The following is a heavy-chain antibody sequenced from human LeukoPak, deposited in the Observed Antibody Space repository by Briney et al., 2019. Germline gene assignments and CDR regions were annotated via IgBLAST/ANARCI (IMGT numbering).Heavy chain of an antibody. Sequence: GSLRLSCAASGFTFSSYSMNWVRQPPGKGLEWIGDIYHTGSTNHNPSLRSRVTISIDKSKNQFSLNLTSMTAADTALYYCARTYCIGGSCYPGNWFDPWGHGTLVTVSS. CDR3: ARTYCIGGSCYPGNWFDP. V-gene: IGHV4-4*02. CDR2: IYHTGST. J-gene: IGHJ5*02. CDR1: GFTFSSYSM. D-gene: IGHD2-15*01.